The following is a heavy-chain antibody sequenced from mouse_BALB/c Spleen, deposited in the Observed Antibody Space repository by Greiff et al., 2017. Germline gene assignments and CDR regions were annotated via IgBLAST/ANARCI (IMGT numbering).Heavy chain of an antibody. V-gene: IGHV7-3*02. Sequence: DVKLVESGGGLVQPGGSLRLSCATSGFTFTDYYMSWVRQPPGKALEWLGFIRNKANGYTTEYSASVKGRFTISRDNSQSILYLQMNTLRAEDSATYYCARDTNYYAMDYWGQGTSVTVSS. J-gene: IGHJ4*01. CDR2: IRNKANGYTT. CDR1: GFTFTDYY. CDR3: ARDTNYYAMDY.